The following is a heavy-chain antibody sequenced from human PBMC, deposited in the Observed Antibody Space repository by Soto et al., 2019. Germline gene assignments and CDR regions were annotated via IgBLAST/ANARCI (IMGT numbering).Heavy chain of an antibody. Sequence: GGSLRLSCAASGFTFSSYAMSWVRQAPGRGLEWLLAISGSGGSTYYADSVKGRFTISRDNSKNTLYLQMNSLRAEDTALYFCATPYSYDSSGYQGYFDYWGQGTLVTVS. CDR2: ISGSGGST. D-gene: IGHD3-22*01. CDR1: GFTFSSYA. J-gene: IGHJ4*02. CDR3: ATPYSYDSSGYQGYFDY. V-gene: IGHV3-23*01.